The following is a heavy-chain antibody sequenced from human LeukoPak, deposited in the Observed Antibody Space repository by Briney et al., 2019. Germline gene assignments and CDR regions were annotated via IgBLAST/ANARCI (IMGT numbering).Heavy chain of an antibody. V-gene: IGHV1-8*01. CDR1: GYTFTSYD. CDR2: MNPNSGNT. Sequence: GASVKVSCKASGYTFTSYDINWVRQATGQGLEWMGWMNPNSGNTGYAQKFQGRVTMTRNASISTAYMELSSLRSEDTAVYYCARGICSGGSCYSPFDYWGQGTLVTVSS. J-gene: IGHJ4*02. CDR3: ARGICSGGSCYSPFDY. D-gene: IGHD2-15*01.